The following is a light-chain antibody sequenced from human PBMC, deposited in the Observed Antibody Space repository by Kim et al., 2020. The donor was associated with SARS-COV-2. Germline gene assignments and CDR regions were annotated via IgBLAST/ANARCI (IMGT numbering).Light chain of an antibody. Sequence: PGETARITCGGDRIGSQRVHWYQHKSGQAPKMLIYNNAERPPGLPRRFSGSRSGNSATLTISGVEAGDEADYYCQVYDSASESWVFGGGTQLTVL. CDR1: RIGSQR. V-gene: IGLV3-21*01. CDR3: QVYDSASESWV. CDR2: NNA. J-gene: IGLJ3*02.